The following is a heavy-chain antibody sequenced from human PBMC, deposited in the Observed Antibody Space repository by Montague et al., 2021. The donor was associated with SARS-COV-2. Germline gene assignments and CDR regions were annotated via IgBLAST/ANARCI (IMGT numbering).Heavy chain of an antibody. V-gene: IGHV3-7*01. Sequence: SLRLSCAASGFRSTSNWMTWVRQAPGKGLEWVAHIKQDGSEKNYADSVKGRFTISRDNAKNSIFLQMNDLRAEDSAIYYCAKDDDYTSSCQYWGQGTLVTVSS. D-gene: IGHD6-13*01. CDR3: AKDDDYTSSCQY. J-gene: IGHJ1*01. CDR1: GFRSTSNW. CDR2: IKQDGSEK.